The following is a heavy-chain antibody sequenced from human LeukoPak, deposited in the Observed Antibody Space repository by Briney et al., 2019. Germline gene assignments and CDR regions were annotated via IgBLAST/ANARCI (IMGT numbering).Heavy chain of an antibody. CDR2: ISGSGSST. D-gene: IGHD3-22*01. CDR1: GFTFSSYA. V-gene: IGHV3-23*01. CDR3: AKEDYYDSSGYYPSGDY. Sequence: GGSLRLSCAASGFTFSSYAMSWVRQAPGKGLEWVSAISGSGSSTYYADSVKGRFTISRDNSKNTLYLQMNSLRAEDTAVYYCAKEDYYDSSGYYPSGDYWGQGTLVTVSS. J-gene: IGHJ4*02.